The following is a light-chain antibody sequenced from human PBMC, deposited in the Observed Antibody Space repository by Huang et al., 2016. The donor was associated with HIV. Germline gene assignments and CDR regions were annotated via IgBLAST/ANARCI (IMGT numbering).Light chain of an antibody. CDR1: QNIGTS. CDR3: QQSQSPPRT. CDR2: ATF. Sequence: QSTWAPSSLSASLRDRVTITCRASQNIGTSLNWYQQKPGHAPKLRVYATFNLQTGVPSRFAGGGSGTAFTLTINSLQPDDFATYYCQQSQSPPRTFGQGTKVEI. J-gene: IGKJ1*01. V-gene: IGKV1-39*01.